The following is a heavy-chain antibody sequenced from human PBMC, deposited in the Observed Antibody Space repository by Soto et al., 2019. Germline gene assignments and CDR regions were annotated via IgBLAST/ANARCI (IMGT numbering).Heavy chain of an antibody. J-gene: IGHJ3*02. CDR3: ARVRPLMDCTRTSCLGGFDI. Sequence: EVQLLESGGGLVRPGGSLRLSCAASGFTFSSYAMSWVRQAPGKGLEWVSGITGSGDTTYYADSVKGRFTISRDNSKNCLYLRMNSLRAEDTAVYYCARVRPLMDCTRTSCLGGFDIGGQGTMVTVS. CDR2: ITGSGDTT. CDR1: GFTFSSYA. D-gene: IGHD2-2*01. V-gene: IGHV3-23*01.